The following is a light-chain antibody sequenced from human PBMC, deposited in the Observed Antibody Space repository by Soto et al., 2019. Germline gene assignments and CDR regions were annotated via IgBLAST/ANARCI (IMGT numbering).Light chain of an antibody. Sequence: QAVVTQEPSLTVSPGGTVTLTCGSSTGAVTNGHYPYWFQQKPGQAPRTLSYDTTNRHSWTPARFSGSLLGGKAALTLSGAQPEDEAEYDFLLSYNGPYVFGTGTKVTVL. CDR3: LLSYNGPYV. J-gene: IGLJ1*01. CDR2: DTT. V-gene: IGLV7-46*01. CDR1: TGAVTNGHY.